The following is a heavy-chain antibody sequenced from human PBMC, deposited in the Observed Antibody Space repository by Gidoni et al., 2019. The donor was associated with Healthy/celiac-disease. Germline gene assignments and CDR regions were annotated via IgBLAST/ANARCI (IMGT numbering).Heavy chain of an antibody. CDR3: ARQGYSSSWANAFDI. D-gene: IGHD6-13*01. CDR2: IYPGDSDT. CDR1: GYSFTTYW. J-gene: IGHJ3*02. Sequence: EVQLVQSGAEVKKPGESLKISCKGSGYSFTTYWIGWVRQMPGKGLEWMGIIYPGDSDTRYSPSFQGQVTISADKSISTAYLQWSSLKASDTAMYYCARQGYSSSWANAFDIWGQGTMVTVSS. V-gene: IGHV5-51*01.